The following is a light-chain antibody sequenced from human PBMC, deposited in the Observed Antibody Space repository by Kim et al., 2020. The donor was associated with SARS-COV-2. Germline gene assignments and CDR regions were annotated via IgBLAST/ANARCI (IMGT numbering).Light chain of an antibody. V-gene: IGLV3-19*01. CDR2: AEH. Sequence: ALGQTVRITCQGDSLRTHYASGYQQRPGQAPVLVMYAEHNQPSGIPDRFSGSSSGDTASLTITGAQAEDEADYYCNSRDSSDNHRVFGGGTQLTVL. CDR1: SLRTHY. J-gene: IGLJ2*01. CDR3: NSRDSSDNHRV.